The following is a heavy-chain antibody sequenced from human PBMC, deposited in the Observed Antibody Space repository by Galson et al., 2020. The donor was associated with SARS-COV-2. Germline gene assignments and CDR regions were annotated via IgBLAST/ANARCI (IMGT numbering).Heavy chain of an antibody. D-gene: IGHD5-18*01. Sequence: GGSLRLSCAASGFTFSSYGMHWVRQAPGKGLEWVAFIRYDGSNKYYADSVKGRFTISRDNSKNTLYLQMNSLRAEDTAVYYCAKDGDTAMEGDYFDYWGQGTLVTVSS. J-gene: IGHJ4*02. CDR2: IRYDGSNK. CDR3: AKDGDTAMEGDYFDY. CDR1: GFTFSSYG. V-gene: IGHV3-30*02.